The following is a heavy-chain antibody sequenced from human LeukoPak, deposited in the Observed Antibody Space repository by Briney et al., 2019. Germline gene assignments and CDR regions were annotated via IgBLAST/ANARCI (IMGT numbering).Heavy chain of an antibody. CDR3: ARRLAVAGYDYYYYGMDV. J-gene: IGHJ6*02. D-gene: IGHD6-19*01. CDR2: IYYSGST. CDR1: GGSISSYY. Sequence: SETLSLTCTVSGGSISSYYWSWIRQPPGKGLEWIGYIYYSGSTNYNPSLKSRVTISVDTSKNQFSLKLSSATAADTAVYYCARRLAVAGYDYYYYGMDVWGQGTTVTVSS. V-gene: IGHV4-59*01.